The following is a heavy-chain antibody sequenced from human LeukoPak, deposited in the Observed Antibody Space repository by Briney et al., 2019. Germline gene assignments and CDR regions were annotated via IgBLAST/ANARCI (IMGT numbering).Heavy chain of an antibody. CDR2: IYYSGST. CDR1: GGSISSYY. J-gene: IGHJ4*02. V-gene: IGHV4-59*01. Sequence: SETLSLTCTVSGGSISSYYWSWIRQPPGKGLEWIGYIYYSGSTNYNPSLKSRVTISVDTSKNQFSLKLSSVTAADTAVDYCARGRPTTNQWDTAMVEYWGQGTLVTVSS. D-gene: IGHD5-18*01. CDR3: ARGRPTTNQWDTAMVEY.